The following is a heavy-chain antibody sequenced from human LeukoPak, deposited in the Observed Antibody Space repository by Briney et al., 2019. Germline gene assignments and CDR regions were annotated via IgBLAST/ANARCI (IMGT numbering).Heavy chain of an antibody. Sequence: SETLSDTCTHPSGSPGGSNWTSIRQPPRKSLGWVGYIYISGSTNYNPSLRSRFNISLDASKSQFSLRLNSVTAADTAVYYCGRETRDASGYSLDLWGRGTLVTVSS. D-gene: IGHD3-3*01. J-gene: IGHJ2*01. CDR1: SGSPGGSN. CDR3: GRETRDASGYSLDL. V-gene: IGHV4-4*09. CDR2: IYISGST.